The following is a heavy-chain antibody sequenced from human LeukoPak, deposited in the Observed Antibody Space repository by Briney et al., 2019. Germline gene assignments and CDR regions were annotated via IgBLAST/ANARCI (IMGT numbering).Heavy chain of an antibody. D-gene: IGHD5-18*01. V-gene: IGHV1-46*01. CDR3: ARGVDTTRGLWLYGMDV. CDR1: GYNFTSYY. CDR2: INPSGGST. J-gene: IGHJ6*02. Sequence: ASVKVSFKASGYNFTSYYMHWVRQAPGQGLEWMGIINPSGGSTSYAQKFQGRVTMTRDTSTSTVFMELSSLRFEDTAVYYCARGVDTTRGLWLYGMDVWGQGTTVTVSS.